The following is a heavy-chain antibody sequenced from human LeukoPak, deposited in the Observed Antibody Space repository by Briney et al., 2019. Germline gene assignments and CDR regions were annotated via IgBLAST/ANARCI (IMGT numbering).Heavy chain of an antibody. D-gene: IGHD5-18*01. CDR1: GFTFSSYV. V-gene: IGHV3-30*04. CDR2: ISYDGSNE. CDR3: ARGAEVQLWSYYFDY. Sequence: PGGSLRLSCAASGFTFSSYVMHWVRQAPGKGLEWVAIISYDGSNEYYADSVKGRFTISRDNSKNTLYLQMNSLRAADTAVYYCARGAEVQLWSYYFDYWGQGTLVTVSS. J-gene: IGHJ4*02.